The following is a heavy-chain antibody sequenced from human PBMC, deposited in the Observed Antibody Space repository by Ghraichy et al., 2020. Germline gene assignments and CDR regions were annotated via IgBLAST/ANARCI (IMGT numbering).Heavy chain of an antibody. CDR1: GGSISSYY. J-gene: IGHJ4*02. Sequence: SETLSLTCTVSGGSISSYYWSWIRQPPGKGLEWIGYIYYSGSTNYNPSLKSRVTISVDTSKNQFSLKLSSVTAADTAVYYCARHTYGGNSYYFDYWGQGTLVTVSS. CDR3: ARHTYGGNSYYFDY. CDR2: IYYSGST. D-gene: IGHD4-23*01. V-gene: IGHV4-59*08.